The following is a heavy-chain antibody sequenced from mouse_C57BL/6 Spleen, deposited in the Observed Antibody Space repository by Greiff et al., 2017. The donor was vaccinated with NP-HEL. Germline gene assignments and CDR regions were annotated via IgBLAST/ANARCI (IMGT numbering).Heavy chain of an antibody. D-gene: IGHD1-1*01. Sequence: VQLQQPGAELVKPGASVKLSCKASGYTFTSYWMHWVKQRPGQGLEWIGMIHPNSGSTNYNEKFKSKATLTVDKSSSTAYMELRSLTSEDSAVYYCTKNYYGSSPLDYWGQGTTLTVSS. CDR1: GYTFTSYW. V-gene: IGHV1-64*01. CDR2: IHPNSGST. CDR3: TKNYYGSSPLDY. J-gene: IGHJ2*01.